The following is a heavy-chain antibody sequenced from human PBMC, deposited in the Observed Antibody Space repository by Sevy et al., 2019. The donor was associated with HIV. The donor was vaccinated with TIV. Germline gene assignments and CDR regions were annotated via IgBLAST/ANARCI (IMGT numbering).Heavy chain of an antibody. CDR3: AVGVNMVRGVMGDFDI. CDR1: GFTFSSYA. CDR2: ISGSGGST. Sequence: GGSLRLSCAASGFTFSSYAMSWVRQAPGKGLEWVSAISGSGGSTYYADSVKGRFTISRDNSKNTLYLQMNSLRAADTAVYYSAVGVNMVRGVMGDFDIWGQGTMVTVSS. V-gene: IGHV3-23*01. J-gene: IGHJ3*02. D-gene: IGHD3-10*01.